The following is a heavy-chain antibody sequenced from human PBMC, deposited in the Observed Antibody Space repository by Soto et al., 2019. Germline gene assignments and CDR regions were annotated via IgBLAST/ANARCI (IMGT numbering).Heavy chain of an antibody. V-gene: IGHV3-23*01. CDR3: AKSSGYALDAFDI. D-gene: IGHD3-22*01. CDR1: GLTFSSYA. J-gene: IGHJ3*02. Sequence: LRLSCAASGLTFSSYAMSWVRQAPGKGLEWVSGISGSGGSTYYADSVKGRFTISRDNSENTLYLQMNSLRAEDTALYYCAKSSGYALDAFDIWGQGXMVTV. CDR2: ISGSGGST.